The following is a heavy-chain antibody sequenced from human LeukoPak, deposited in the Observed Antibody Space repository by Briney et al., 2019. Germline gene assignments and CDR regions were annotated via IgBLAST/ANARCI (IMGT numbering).Heavy chain of an antibody. D-gene: IGHD2-2*01. CDR2: ISGSGGST. J-gene: IGHJ5*02. Sequence: GGSLRLSCAASGFTFSSYAMSWVRQAPGKGLEWVSTISGSGGSTYYADSVKGRFTISRDNSKNMLYLQMNSLRAEDTAVYYCAKDCSSISCPPWGQGTLVTVSS. CDR1: GFTFSSYA. V-gene: IGHV3-23*01. CDR3: AKDCSSISCPP.